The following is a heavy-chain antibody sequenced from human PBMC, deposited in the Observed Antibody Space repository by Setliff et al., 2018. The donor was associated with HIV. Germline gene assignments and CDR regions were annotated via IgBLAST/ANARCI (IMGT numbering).Heavy chain of an antibody. V-gene: IGHV3-23*01. CDR1: GFTFNSYA. Sequence: GGSLRLSCAASGFTFNSYAMSWVRQAPGKGLEWVSAISGSGGSTYYADSVKGRFTISRDNSKNTLYLQMNTLRAEDTAIYYCAKQMKSMGPYDGFDIWGQGTMVTVSS. CDR3: AKQMKSMGPYDGFDI. CDR2: ISGSGGST. D-gene: IGHD3-10*01. J-gene: IGHJ3*02.